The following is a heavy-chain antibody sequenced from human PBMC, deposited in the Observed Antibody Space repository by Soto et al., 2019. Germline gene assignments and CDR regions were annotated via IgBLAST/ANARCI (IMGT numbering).Heavy chain of an antibody. CDR3: ARELADGDSIYYYYGMDV. Sequence: PSQTLSVTCAISGDSGASNRAAWNWIRQSPSRGLEWLGRTYYRSKWYNDYAVSVKSRITINPDTSKNQFSLQLNSVTPEDTAVYYCARELADGDSIYYYYGMDVWGQGTTVTVSS. CDR2: TYYRSKWYN. V-gene: IGHV6-1*01. D-gene: IGHD2-21*01. CDR1: GDSGASNRAA. J-gene: IGHJ6*02.